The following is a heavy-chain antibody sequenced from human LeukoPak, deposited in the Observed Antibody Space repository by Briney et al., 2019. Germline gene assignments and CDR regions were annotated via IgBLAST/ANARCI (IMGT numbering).Heavy chain of an antibody. CDR1: GGTFISYA. Sequence: SVKVSCKASGGTFISYAISWVRQAPGQGLEWMGRIIPILGIANYAQKFQGRVTITADKSTSTAYMELSSLRSEDTAVYYCARATGYRQWLVPYYYYGMDVWGQGTTVTVSS. J-gene: IGHJ6*02. D-gene: IGHD6-19*01. CDR2: IIPILGIA. CDR3: ARATGYRQWLVPYYYYGMDV. V-gene: IGHV1-69*04.